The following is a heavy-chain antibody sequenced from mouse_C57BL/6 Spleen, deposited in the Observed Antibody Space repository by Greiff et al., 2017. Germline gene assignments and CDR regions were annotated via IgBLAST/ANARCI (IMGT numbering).Heavy chain of an antibody. D-gene: IGHD2-1*01. V-gene: IGHV1-26*01. CDR2: INPNNGGT. CDR1: GYTFTDYY. J-gene: IGHJ3*01. CDR3: AGRVGNYVSFAY. Sequence: EVQLQQSGPELVKPGASVKISCKASGYTFTDYYMNWVKQSHGKSLEWIGDINPNNGGTSYNQKFKGKATLTVDKSSSTAYMELRSLTSEDSAVXYCAGRVGNYVSFAYWGQGTLVTVSA.